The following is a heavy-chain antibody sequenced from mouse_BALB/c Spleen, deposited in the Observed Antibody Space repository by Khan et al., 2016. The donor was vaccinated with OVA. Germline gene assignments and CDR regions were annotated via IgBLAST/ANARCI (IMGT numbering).Heavy chain of an antibody. J-gene: IGHJ4*01. CDR2: ISSGGST. CDR1: GFTFSSYA. Sequence: EVELVESGGGLVKPGGSLKLSCAASGFTFSSYAVSWVRQTPEKRLEWVASISSGGSTYYPDSVKGRFTISRDDARNILYLQMSSLRSEDTAIYYCTRLVDYWGQGTSVTVSS. CDR3: TRLVDY. V-gene: IGHV5-6-5*01.